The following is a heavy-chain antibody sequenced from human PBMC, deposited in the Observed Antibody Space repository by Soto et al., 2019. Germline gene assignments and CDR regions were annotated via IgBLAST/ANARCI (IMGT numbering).Heavy chain of an antibody. V-gene: IGHV4-4*02. D-gene: IGHD3-16*01. CDR3: VPNVGTGGYGAFDI. CDR1: GGSFNDNRW. J-gene: IGHJ3*02. CDR2: TFRKGDT. Sequence: XATLSLPCAVSGGSFNDNRWWTWFRQTPGKGLEWIGETFRKGDTNYNAFLKSRVSISIDKSRNEVSLILTSVTAADTAVYYCVPNVGTGGYGAFDICGQRTVVTVSS.